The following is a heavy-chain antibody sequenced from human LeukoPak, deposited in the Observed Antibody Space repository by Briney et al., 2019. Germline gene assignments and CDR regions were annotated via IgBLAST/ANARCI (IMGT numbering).Heavy chain of an antibody. CDR1: GDTFTSYY. CDR3: AQAVVTAIYYFDY. J-gene: IGHJ4*02. V-gene: IGHV1-46*01. Sequence: ASVKVSCKASGDTFTSYYMHWVRQAPGDGIEWMGINNPSGGSTNYAQKFQGRVTMTKDTSTSTVYMELSSLRSEDTAVYYCAQAVVTAIYYFDYWGQGTLVTVSS. D-gene: IGHD2-21*02. CDR2: NNPSGGST.